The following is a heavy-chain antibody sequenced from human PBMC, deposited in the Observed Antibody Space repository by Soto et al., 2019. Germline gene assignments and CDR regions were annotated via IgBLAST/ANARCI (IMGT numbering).Heavy chain of an antibody. D-gene: IGHD3-22*01. V-gene: IGHV3-23*01. CDR2: ISGSGGST. CDR3: AKDLSYYDSSGYYYLSFDY. J-gene: IGHJ4*02. Sequence: GGSLRLSCAASGFTFSSYAMSWVRQAPGKGLEWVSAISGSGGSTYYADSVKGRFTISRDNSKNTLYLQMNSLRAEDTAVYYCAKDLSYYDSSGYYYLSFDYWGQGTLVTVSS. CDR1: GFTFSSYA.